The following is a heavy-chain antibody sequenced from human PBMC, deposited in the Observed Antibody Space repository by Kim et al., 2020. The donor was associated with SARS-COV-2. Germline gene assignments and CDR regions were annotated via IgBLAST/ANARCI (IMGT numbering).Heavy chain of an antibody. Sequence: GESLKISCKGSGYSFTSYWIGWVRQMPGKGLERMGIIYPGDSDTRYSPSFQGQVTISADKSISTAYLQWSSLKASDTAMYYCARPRIVGAMGGGYYFDYWGQGTLVTVSS. D-gene: IGHD1-26*01. J-gene: IGHJ4*02. CDR2: IYPGDSDT. CDR3: ARPRIVGAMGGGYYFDY. CDR1: GYSFTSYW. V-gene: IGHV5-51*01.